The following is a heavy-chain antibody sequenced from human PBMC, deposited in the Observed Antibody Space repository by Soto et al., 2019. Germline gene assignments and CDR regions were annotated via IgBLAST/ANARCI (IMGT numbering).Heavy chain of an antibody. V-gene: IGHV1-46*01. CDR2: INPSGGST. CDR1: GYTFTSYY. Sequence: ASVNFSCTASGYTFTSYYMHWVRQAPGQGLEWMGIINPSGGSTSYAQKFQGRVTMTRDESTSTAYMELSSLRSEDTAVYYCAREGIYGDFAFDYWGQGTLVTVSS. J-gene: IGHJ4*02. CDR3: AREGIYGDFAFDY. D-gene: IGHD4-17*01.